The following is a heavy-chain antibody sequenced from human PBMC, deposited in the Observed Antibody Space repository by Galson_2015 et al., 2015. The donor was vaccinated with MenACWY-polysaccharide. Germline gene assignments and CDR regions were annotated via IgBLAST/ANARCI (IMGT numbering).Heavy chain of an antibody. J-gene: IGHJ3*02. Sequence: SETLSLTCAVSGGSISSNHWWSWVRQPPGEGLEWIGEIYHTGTTNYNPSLESRLTISVDKSQSQFSLKLSSVTAADTAVYYCARRYRYATSDYYPAFDMWGQGTMVTVSS. CDR3: ARRYRYATSDYYPAFDM. D-gene: IGHD2-2*01. CDR2: IYHTGTT. V-gene: IGHV4-4*02. CDR1: GGSISSNHW.